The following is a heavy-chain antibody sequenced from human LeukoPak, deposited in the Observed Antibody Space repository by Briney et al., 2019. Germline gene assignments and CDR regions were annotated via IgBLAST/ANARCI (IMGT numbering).Heavy chain of an antibody. CDR2: ISYDGSNK. J-gene: IGHJ3*02. CDR1: GFTFSSYA. V-gene: IGHV3-30-3*01. CDR3: ARALPGPLRYFGCDAFDI. Sequence: PGGSLRLSCAASGFTFSSYAMHWVRQAPGKGLEWVAVISYDGSNKYYADSVKGRFTISRDNSKNTLYLQMNSLRAEDTAVYYCARALPGPLRYFGCDAFDIWGQGTMVTVSS. D-gene: IGHD3-9*01.